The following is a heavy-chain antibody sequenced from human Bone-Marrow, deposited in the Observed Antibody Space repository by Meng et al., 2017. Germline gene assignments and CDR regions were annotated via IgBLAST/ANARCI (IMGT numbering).Heavy chain of an antibody. CDR1: GYNFPDYW. CDR3: ARDEDISAAGKLFGDY. V-gene: IGHV1-2*06. CDR2: INPKSGDT. J-gene: IGHJ4*02. Sequence: QVWLGEHGVGVRKPGAAVKVACKQSGYNFPDYWLHWVRRAPGQGLEWMGRINPKSGDTHYEQRFQGRVTMTGDTSISTAYMELSGLRSDDTAMYYCARDEDISAAGKLFGDYWGQGTLVTVSS. D-gene: IGHD6-13*01.